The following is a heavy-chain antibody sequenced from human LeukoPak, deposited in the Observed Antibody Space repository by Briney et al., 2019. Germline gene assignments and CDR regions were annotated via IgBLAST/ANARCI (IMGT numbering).Heavy chain of an antibody. J-gene: IGHJ6*02. CDR1: GFTFSSYA. D-gene: IGHD3-3*01. Sequence: GRSLRLSCAASGFTFSSYAMHWVRQAPGKGLEWVAVISYDGSNKYYADSVKGRFTISRDNPKNTLYLQMNSLRAEDTAVYYCARVSLRFLEWFSMDVWGQGTTVTVSS. V-gene: IGHV3-30-3*01. CDR2: ISYDGSNK. CDR3: ARVSLRFLEWFSMDV.